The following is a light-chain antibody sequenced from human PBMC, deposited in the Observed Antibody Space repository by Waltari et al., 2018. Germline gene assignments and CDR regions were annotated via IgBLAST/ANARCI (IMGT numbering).Light chain of an antibody. J-gene: IGLJ3*02. CDR1: ALPTKY. CDR3: YSTDSSGNHGV. Sequence: SYELTQPPSVSVSPGQTARIPCPGDALPTKYSYWYQQKSGQAPVLVIYEDSKRPSGIPERFSGSSSGTMATLTISGAQVEDEADYYCYSTDSSGNHGVFGGGTKLTVL. V-gene: IGLV3-10*01. CDR2: EDS.